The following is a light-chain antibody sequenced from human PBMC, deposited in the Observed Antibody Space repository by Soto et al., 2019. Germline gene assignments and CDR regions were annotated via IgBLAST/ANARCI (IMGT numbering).Light chain of an antibody. V-gene: IGLV1-51*01. CDR2: DST. CDR3: GTWDTSLNGFV. CDR1: SSDVGAYIY. Sequence: QSVLTQPASVSGSPGQSITISCGGTSSDVGAYIYVSWYQQYPGKAPKLIYDSTKRPSGIPDRFSGSKSGTSATLGITGLQTGDEADYYCGTWDTSLNGFVFGTGTKVTV. J-gene: IGLJ1*01.